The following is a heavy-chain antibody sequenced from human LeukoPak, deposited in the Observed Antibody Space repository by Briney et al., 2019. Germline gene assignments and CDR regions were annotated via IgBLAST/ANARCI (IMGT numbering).Heavy chain of an antibody. D-gene: IGHD6-19*01. CDR1: GYTFTGYY. CDR2: IDPNSGGT. CDR3: ARVSSSGWYVFDY. V-gene: IGHV1-2*02. Sequence: ASVKVSCKASGYTFTGYYMHWVRQAPGQGLEWMGWIDPNSGGTNYAQKFQGRVTMTRDTSTSTAYMELRSLRSDDTAVYYCARVSSSGWYVFDYWGQGTLVTVSS. J-gene: IGHJ4*02.